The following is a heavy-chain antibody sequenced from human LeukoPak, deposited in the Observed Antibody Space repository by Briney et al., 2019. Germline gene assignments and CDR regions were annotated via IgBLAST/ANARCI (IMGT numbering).Heavy chain of an antibody. CDR3: ARLPDFWSGYWSYPI. V-gene: IGHV4-39*01. D-gene: IGHD3-3*01. Sequence: PSETLSLTCTVSGGSISSSSYYWGWIRQPPGKGLEWIGSIYYSGSTYYNPSLKSRVTISVDTSKNQFSLKLSSVTAADTAVYYCARLPDFWSGYWSYPIWGQGTMATVSS. CDR1: GGSISSSSYY. CDR2: IYYSGST. J-gene: IGHJ3*02.